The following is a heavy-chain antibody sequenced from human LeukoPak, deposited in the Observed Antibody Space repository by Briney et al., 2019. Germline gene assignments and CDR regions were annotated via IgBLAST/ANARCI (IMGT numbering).Heavy chain of an antibody. V-gene: IGHV4-4*02. CDR1: GGSISSSNW. D-gene: IGHD3-22*01. CDR2: IYHSGST. Sequence: SETLSLTCAVSGGSISSSNWWSWVRQPPGKGLEWIGEIYHSGSTNYNPSLKSRVTISVDKSKNQFSLKLSSVTAADTAVYYCARHGMLSKEGTMIDAFDIWGQGTMVTVSS. J-gene: IGHJ3*02. CDR3: ARHGMLSKEGTMIDAFDI.